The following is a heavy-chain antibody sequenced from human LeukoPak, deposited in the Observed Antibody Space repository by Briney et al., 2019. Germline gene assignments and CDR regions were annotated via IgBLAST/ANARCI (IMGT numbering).Heavy chain of an antibody. D-gene: IGHD2-2*03. Sequence: GESLKISCKGSGYSFPTYWIAWVRQMPGKGLEWMGLIYPDESNIGYSPSFQDQVTISADKSISTAYLQWSSLKASDTAMYYCARPPSRGYSSSFEYWGQGTLVTVSS. V-gene: IGHV5-51*01. CDR1: GYSFPTYW. CDR3: ARPPSRGYSSSFEY. J-gene: IGHJ4*02. CDR2: IYPDESNI.